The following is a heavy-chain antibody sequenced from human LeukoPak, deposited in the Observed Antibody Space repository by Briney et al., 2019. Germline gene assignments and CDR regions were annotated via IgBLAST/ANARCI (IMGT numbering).Heavy chain of an antibody. CDR1: GGSISSRSYY. Sequence: SETLSLTCTVSGGSISSRSYYWGWIRKTPGEGLEWIGSISYSGRTYHNPSLKSRVTISVDTPKNQFSLKLSSVTAADTAVYYCARDLSRDGSFDYWGQGTLVTVSS. CDR2: ISYSGRT. CDR3: ARDLSRDGSFDY. D-gene: IGHD5-24*01. V-gene: IGHV4-39*02. J-gene: IGHJ4*02.